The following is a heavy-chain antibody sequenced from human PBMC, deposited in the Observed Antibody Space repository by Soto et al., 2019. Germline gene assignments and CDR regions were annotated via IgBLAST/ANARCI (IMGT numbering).Heavy chain of an antibody. Sequence: VASVKVSCKVSGYTLTELSMHWVRQAPGKGLEWMGGFDPEDGETIYAQKFQGRVTMTADTSTNTAYMELRSLRSDDTAVYYCARDLLDYDFWSGSIRRYYYGMDVWGQGTTVTVSS. V-gene: IGHV1-24*01. CDR3: ARDLLDYDFWSGSIRRYYYGMDV. D-gene: IGHD3-3*01. CDR1: GYTLTELS. CDR2: FDPEDGET. J-gene: IGHJ6*02.